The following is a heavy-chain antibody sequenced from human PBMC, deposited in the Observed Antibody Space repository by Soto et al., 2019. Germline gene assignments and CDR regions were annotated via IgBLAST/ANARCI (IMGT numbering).Heavy chain of an antibody. CDR1: NETLTTYG. Sequence: QVHLVQSGAEVKKPGASVKVSCKASNETLTTYGISWVRQAPGQGLEWMGWVSGYSGHSSSAQEFQDRVIMTTDTSTNTAYMELRSLTSDDSAVYFGERDSSSSGYYYGMDVWGQGTTVTVSS. V-gene: IGHV1-18*01. CDR2: VSGYSGHS. D-gene: IGHD6-6*01. J-gene: IGHJ6*02. CDR3: ERDSSSSGYYYGMDV.